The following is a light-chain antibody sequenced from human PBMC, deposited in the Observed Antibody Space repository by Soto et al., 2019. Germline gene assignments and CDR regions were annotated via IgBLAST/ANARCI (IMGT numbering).Light chain of an antibody. V-gene: IGKV3-20*01. CDR3: QQYARSPWT. J-gene: IGKJ1*01. Sequence: EVVLTQSPGTLSLSPGEAATLSRRASQTVSSGYLAWYQQRSGQAPRLLIYGSSSRASDVPDRFSGSGSGTEFTLTISSLEPEDFAVYFCQQYARSPWTFGQGTKLEIK. CDR2: GSS. CDR1: QTVSSGY.